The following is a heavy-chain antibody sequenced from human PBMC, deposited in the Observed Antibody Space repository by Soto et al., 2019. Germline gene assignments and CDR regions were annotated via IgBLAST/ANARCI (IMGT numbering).Heavy chain of an antibody. Sequence: QVQLVQSGAEVKKPGASVKVSCKASGYTFTSYAMHWVRQAPGQRLEWMGWINAGNGNTKYSQKFQGRVTITRDTSASTACMKLSSLRSEDTAVYYCASGLIRFLEWLPYYYYGMDVWGQGTTVTVSS. J-gene: IGHJ6*02. CDR1: GYTFTSYA. CDR2: INAGNGNT. D-gene: IGHD3-3*01. V-gene: IGHV1-3*01. CDR3: ASGLIRFLEWLPYYYYGMDV.